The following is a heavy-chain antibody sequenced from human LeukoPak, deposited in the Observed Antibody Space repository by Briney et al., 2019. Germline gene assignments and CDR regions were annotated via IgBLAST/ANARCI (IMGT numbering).Heavy chain of an antibody. J-gene: IGHJ4*02. CDR2: IWYDGSNK. V-gene: IGHV3-33*06. CDR1: GSTFSSYG. CDR3: AKDGDYYDSSGYPFPFDY. Sequence: GGSLRLSCAASGSTFSSYGMHWVRQAPGKGLEWVAVIWYDGSNKYYADSVKGRFTISRDNSKNTLYLQMNSLRAEDTAVYYCAKDGDYYDSSGYPFPFDYWGQGTLVTVSS. D-gene: IGHD3-22*01.